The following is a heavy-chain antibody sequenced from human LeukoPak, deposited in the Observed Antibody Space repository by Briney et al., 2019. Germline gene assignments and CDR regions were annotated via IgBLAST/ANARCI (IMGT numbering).Heavy chain of an antibody. J-gene: IGHJ5*02. CDR3: ARDLRNWFDP. V-gene: IGHV1-2*02. Sequence: ASVKVSCKASGGTVSSYAISWVRQAPGHGLEWMGWINPNSGGTNYAQKFQGRVTMTRDTSISTAYMELSRLRSDDTAVYYCARDLRNWFDPWGQGTLVTVSS. CDR2: INPNSGGT. CDR1: GGTVSSYA.